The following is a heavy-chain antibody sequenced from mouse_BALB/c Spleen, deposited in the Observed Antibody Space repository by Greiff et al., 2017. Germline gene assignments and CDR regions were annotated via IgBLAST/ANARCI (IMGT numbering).Heavy chain of an antibody. CDR3: ARGGSSYAMDY. J-gene: IGHJ4*01. CDR2: ISSGGGST. D-gene: IGHD1-1*01. CDR1: GFAFSSYD. V-gene: IGHV5-12-1*01. Sequence: EVQLVESGGGLVKPGGSLKLSCAASGFAFSSYDMSWVRQTPEKRLEWVAYISSGGGSTYYPDTVKGRFTISRDNAKNTLYLQMSSLKSEDTAMYYCARGGSSYAMDYWGQGTSVTVSS.